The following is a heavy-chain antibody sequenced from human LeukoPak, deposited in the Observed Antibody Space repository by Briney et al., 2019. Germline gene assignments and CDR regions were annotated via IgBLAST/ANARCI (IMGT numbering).Heavy chain of an antibody. D-gene: IGHD6-13*01. CDR2: IYSGGST. V-gene: IGHV3-53*01. J-gene: IGHJ5*02. CDR3: AKSSGIAAAGNNWFDP. Sequence: GGSLRLSCAASGFTVSSNYMSWVRQAPGKGLEWVSVIYSGGSTYYADSVKGRFTISRDNSKNTLYLQMNSLRAEDTAVYYCAKSSGIAAAGNNWFDPWGQGTLVTVSS. CDR1: GFTVSSNY.